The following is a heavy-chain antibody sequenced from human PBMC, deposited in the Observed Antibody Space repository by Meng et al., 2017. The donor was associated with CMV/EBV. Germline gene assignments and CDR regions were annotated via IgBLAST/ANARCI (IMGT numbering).Heavy chain of an antibody. V-gene: IGHV1-69*12. CDR1: GGTFSRYA. Sequence: QGQRVQSGAEVKKPGSSVEGTCKASGGTFSRYAISWVRQAPGKGLEWMGGIIPIFGTANYAQKFQGRVTITADESTSTAYMELSSLRSEDTAVYYCASVTGIGWWYFDLWGRGTLVTVSS. CDR3: ASVTGIGWWYFDL. J-gene: IGHJ2*01. CDR2: IIPIFGTA. D-gene: IGHD1-20*01.